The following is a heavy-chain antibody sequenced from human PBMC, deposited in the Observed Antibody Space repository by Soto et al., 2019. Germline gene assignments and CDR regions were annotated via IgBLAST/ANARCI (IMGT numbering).Heavy chain of an antibody. CDR2: ISGSGGST. V-gene: IGHV3-23*01. Sequence: PGGSLRLSCAASGFTFSRYAMSWVRQAPGKGLEWVSAISGSGGSTYYADSAKGRFTISRDNSKNTLYLQMNSLRAEDTAVYYCAKNYGDYGLYFQHWGQGTLVTVSS. J-gene: IGHJ1*01. D-gene: IGHD4-17*01. CDR1: GFTFSRYA. CDR3: AKNYGDYGLYFQH.